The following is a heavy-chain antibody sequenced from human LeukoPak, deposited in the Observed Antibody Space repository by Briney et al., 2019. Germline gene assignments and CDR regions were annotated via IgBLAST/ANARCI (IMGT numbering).Heavy chain of an antibody. CDR1: GGSISSSSYY. V-gene: IGHV4-61*10. D-gene: IGHD4-23*01. J-gene: IGHJ3*02. CDR3: ATLTGGDDAFDI. CDR2: IYGRGGS. Sequence: SETLSLTCTVSGGSISSSSYYWSWIRQPAGKGLEWIGRIYGRGGSNYNPSLKSRVTISVLTSKNRFSLKLSSATAADTAVYYCATLTGGDDAFDIWGQGTMVTVSS.